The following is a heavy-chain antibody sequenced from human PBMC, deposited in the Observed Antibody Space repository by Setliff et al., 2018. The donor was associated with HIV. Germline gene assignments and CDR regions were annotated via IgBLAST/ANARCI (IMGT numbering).Heavy chain of an antibody. V-gene: IGHV1-3*01. J-gene: IGHJ4*02. CDR2: INADNGNT. D-gene: IGHD2-21*02. Sequence: GASVKVSCKASGYISTSYTMHWVRQAPGQRLEWMGWINADNGNTKYSQKFQGRIISTRDTSASTAYMELSSLRSEDTAVYYCASPTAIPHWGQGTLVTVSS. CDR3: ASPTAIPH. CDR1: GYISTSYT.